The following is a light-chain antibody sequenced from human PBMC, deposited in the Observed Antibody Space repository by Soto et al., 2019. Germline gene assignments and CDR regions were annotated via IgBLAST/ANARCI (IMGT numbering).Light chain of an antibody. V-gene: IGLV2-8*01. CDR3: SSYADDNIFV. Sequence: QSVLTQPPSASGSPGQSVTISCTGTSSDVGYYNFVSWYQQRPGKAPKLMIYEVNKRPSGVPDRFSGSKSGNTASLTASGLQPEDEADYYCSSYADDNIFVFGTGTKVTVL. CDR2: EVN. CDR1: SSDVGYYNF. J-gene: IGLJ1*01.